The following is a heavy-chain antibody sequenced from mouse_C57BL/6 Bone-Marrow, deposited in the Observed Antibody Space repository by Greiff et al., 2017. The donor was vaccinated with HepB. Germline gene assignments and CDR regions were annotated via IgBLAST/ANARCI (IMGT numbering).Heavy chain of an antibody. V-gene: IGHV1-64*01. CDR1: GYTFSSYW. D-gene: IGHD1-1*01. CDR2: IHPNSGST. Sequence: QVQLQQPGAELVKPGASVKLSCKASGYTFSSYWMHWVKQRPGQGLEWIGMIHPNSGSTNYNEKFKRKATLTVDKSSSTAYMQPSRLTSEDSSVYYCAYYAWFAYWGQGTLVTVSA. CDR3: AYYAWFAY. J-gene: IGHJ3*01.